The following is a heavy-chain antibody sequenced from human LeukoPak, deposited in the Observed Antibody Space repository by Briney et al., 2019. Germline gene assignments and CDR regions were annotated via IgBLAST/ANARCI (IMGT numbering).Heavy chain of an antibody. CDR1: GYSITSAYY. J-gene: IGHJ5*02. CDR3: AREPGIAAAGTSWFDP. Sequence: PSETLSLTCTVSGYSITSAYYWGWIRQPPGKGLEWIGSFFLKGSTYYNPSLKSRVTISVDTSKNQFSLTLSSVTAADTAVYYCAREPGIAAAGTSWFDPWGQGTLVTVSS. CDR2: FFLKGST. D-gene: IGHD6-13*01. V-gene: IGHV4-38-2*02.